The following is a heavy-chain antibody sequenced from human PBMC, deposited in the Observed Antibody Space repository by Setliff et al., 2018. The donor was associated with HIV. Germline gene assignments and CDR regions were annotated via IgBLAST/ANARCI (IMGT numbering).Heavy chain of an antibody. J-gene: IGHJ4*02. CDR2: IGWNSGSI. CDR1: GLTFDDYA. V-gene: IGHV3-9*01. CDR3: TKDSGDGYNYVAYYFDY. D-gene: IGHD5-12*01. Sequence: PGGSLRLSCAASGLTFDDYAMHWVRQAPGKGLEWVSGIGWNSGSIGYADSVKGRFTISRDNAKNSLYLQMNSLRAEDTALYYCTKDSGDGYNYVAYYFDYWGQGTLVTVSS.